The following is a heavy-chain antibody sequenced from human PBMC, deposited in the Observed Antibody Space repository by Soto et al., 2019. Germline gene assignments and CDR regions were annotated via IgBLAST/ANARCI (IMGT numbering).Heavy chain of an antibody. J-gene: IGHJ4*02. D-gene: IGHD2-2*02. CDR1: GGSISSGDYY. CDR2: IYYSGST. V-gene: IGHV4-30-4*01. Sequence: SETLSLTCTVSGGSISSGDYYWSWIRQPPGKGLEWIGYIYYSGSTYYNPSLKSRVTISVDTSKNQFSLKLSSVTAADTAVYYCARDTLVPAAIAFDYWGQGTLVTVSS. CDR3: ARDTLVPAAIAFDY.